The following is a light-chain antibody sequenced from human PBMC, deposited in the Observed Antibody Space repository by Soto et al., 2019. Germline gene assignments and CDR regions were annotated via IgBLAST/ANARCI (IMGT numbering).Light chain of an antibody. CDR3: QQYGSSPIT. Sequence: IVMTQSPSTLALSPLERATLSCRASQSVGISLAWYQQKPGQAPRLLIYGASSRATGIPDRFSGSGSGTDFTLTISRLEPEDFAVYYCQQYGSSPITFGQGTRLEN. J-gene: IGKJ5*01. CDR1: QSVGIS. CDR2: GAS. V-gene: IGKV3-20*01.